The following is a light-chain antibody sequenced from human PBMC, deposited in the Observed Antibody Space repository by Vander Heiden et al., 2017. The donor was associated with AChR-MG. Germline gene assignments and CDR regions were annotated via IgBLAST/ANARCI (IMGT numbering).Light chain of an antibody. Sequence: SYELTQPPSVSVSPGQTASITCSGDKLGDKYACWYQQKPGQSPVLVIYQDSKRPSGIPERFSGSNSGNTATLTISGTQAMDEADYYCQAWDSSTVGCGGATKLT. CDR2: QDS. CDR1: KLGDKY. V-gene: IGLV3-1*01. CDR3: QAWDSSTVG. J-gene: IGLJ2*01.